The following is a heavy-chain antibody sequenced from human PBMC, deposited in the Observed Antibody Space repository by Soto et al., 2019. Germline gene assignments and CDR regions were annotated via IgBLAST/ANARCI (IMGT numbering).Heavy chain of an antibody. Sequence: SETLSLTCTISDGSISSYYWTWIRQPPGKTLEWIGYIYFTGDTETNASLRSRATISLDTSKSQFSLRLRSVTAADTAVYYCARGGYSYGAGLNSWGQGTLVTVSS. D-gene: IGHD5-18*01. V-gene: IGHV4-59*01. CDR1: DGSISSYY. CDR2: IYFTGDT. CDR3: ARGGYSYGAGLNS. J-gene: IGHJ4*02.